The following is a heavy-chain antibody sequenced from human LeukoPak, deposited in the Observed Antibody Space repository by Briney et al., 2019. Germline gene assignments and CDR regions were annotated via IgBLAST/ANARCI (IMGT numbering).Heavy chain of an antibody. J-gene: IGHJ5*02. CDR2: INPNSGGT. Sequence: ASVKVSRKASGYTFTGYYMHWVRQAPGQGLEWMGWINPNSGGTNYAQKFQGRVTMTRDTSISTAYMELSRLRSDDTAVYYCARVFGRKYSTGGFDPWGQGTLVTVSS. D-gene: IGHD6-25*01. V-gene: IGHV1-2*02. CDR3: ARVFGRKYSTGGFDP. CDR1: GYTFTGYY.